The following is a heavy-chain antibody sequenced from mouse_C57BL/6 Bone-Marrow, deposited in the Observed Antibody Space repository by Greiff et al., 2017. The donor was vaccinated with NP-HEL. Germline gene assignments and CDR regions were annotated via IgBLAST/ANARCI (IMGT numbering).Heavy chain of an antibody. J-gene: IGHJ2*01. CDR3: ARYYYGSSYVSLFDY. Sequence: QVQLQQPGAELVKPGASVKLSCKASGYTFTSYWMHWVKQRPGQGLEWIGMIHPNSGSTNYNEKFKSKATLTVDKSSSTAYMQRSSLTSEDSAVYYCARYYYGSSYVSLFDYWGQGTTLTVSS. CDR1: GYTFTSYW. V-gene: IGHV1-64*01. D-gene: IGHD1-1*01. CDR2: IHPNSGST.